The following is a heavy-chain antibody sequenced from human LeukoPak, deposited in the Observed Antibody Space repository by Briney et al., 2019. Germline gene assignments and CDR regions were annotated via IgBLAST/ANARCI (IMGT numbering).Heavy chain of an antibody. CDR2: ISSSSSYI. CDR3: ARDPTKSYCSGGSCYSDFDY. D-gene: IGHD2-15*01. V-gene: IGHV3-21*01. CDR1: GFTFSSYS. Sequence: GGSLRLSCAASGFTFSSYSMNWVRQAPGKGLEWVSSISSSSSYIYYADSVKGRFTISRDNAKNSLYLQMNSLRAEDTAVYYCARDPTKSYCSGGSCYSDFDYWGQGTLVTVSS. J-gene: IGHJ4*02.